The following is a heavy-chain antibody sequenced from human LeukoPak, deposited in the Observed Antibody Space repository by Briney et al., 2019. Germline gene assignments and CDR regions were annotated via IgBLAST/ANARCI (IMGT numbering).Heavy chain of an antibody. D-gene: IGHD6-13*01. Sequence: SETLSLTCAVYGGSFSGYYWSWIRQPPGKGLEWIGEINHSGSTNYNPSLKSRVTISVDTSKNQFSLKLSSVTAADTAVYYCARSSSSWYRGSFQHWGQGTLVTVSS. CDR3: ARSSSSWYRGSFQH. J-gene: IGHJ1*01. CDR2: INHSGST. V-gene: IGHV4-34*01. CDR1: GGSFSGYY.